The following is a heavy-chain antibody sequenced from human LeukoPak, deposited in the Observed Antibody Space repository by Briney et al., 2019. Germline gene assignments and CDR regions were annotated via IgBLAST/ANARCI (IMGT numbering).Heavy chain of an antibody. CDR1: GFAFSDNY. CDR3: ASEPRLLDH. J-gene: IGHJ4*02. D-gene: IGHD6-25*01. CDR2: ISNGGTTT. V-gene: IGHV3-11*04. Sequence: GGSLRLFCAASGFAFSDNYMSWIRQAPGKGLEWVSYISNGGTTTKYADSVEGRFTISRDNAKNFLYLQMNSLRAEDTAVYFCASEPRLLDHWGQGTLVTVSS.